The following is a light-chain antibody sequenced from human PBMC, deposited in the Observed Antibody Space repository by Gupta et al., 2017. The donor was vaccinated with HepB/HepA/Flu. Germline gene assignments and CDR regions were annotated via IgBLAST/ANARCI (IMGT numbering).Light chain of an antibody. CDR3: QLWTSTDHPRYV. V-gene: IGLV3-21*02. Sequence: SYVLTQPPSVSVAPGQAARITCGGDDIESKSVHWYQQKPGQAPVLVVYNDYDRPSGIPGRFSGSNSWNTATLTISGVEAGDEADYYCQLWTSTDHPRYVFGTGTKVTVV. CDR2: NDY. CDR1: DIESKS. J-gene: IGLJ1*01.